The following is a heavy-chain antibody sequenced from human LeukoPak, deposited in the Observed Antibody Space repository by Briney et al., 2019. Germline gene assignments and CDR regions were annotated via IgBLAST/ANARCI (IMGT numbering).Heavy chain of an antibody. D-gene: IGHD5-12*01. CDR2: INPDNGGT. J-gene: IGHJ4*02. Sequence: ASVKVSCKASGYTFTGYYVHWVRQAPGQGLEWMGWINPDNGGTNYAQKFQGRVTMTRDMSISTAYMELSRLRSDDTAVYYCARDPSNSGYDYLYYFDYWGQGTLVTVSS. CDR1: GYTFTGYY. V-gene: IGHV1-2*02. CDR3: ARDPSNSGYDYLYYFDY.